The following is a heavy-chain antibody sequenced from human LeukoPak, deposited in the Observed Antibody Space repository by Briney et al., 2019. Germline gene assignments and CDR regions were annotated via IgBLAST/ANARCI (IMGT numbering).Heavy chain of an antibody. CDR1: GYTFTSYG. CDR3: ARDFPGGDYHNFDY. D-gene: IGHD2-21*02. V-gene: IGHV1-18*01. Sequence: ASVTVSCTASGYTFTSYGISWVRQAPGQGLEWMGWISAYNGNTNYAQKLQGRVTMTTDTSTSTAYIELRSLRSDDTAVYYCARDFPGGDYHNFDYWGQGTLVTVSS. J-gene: IGHJ4*02. CDR2: ISAYNGNT.